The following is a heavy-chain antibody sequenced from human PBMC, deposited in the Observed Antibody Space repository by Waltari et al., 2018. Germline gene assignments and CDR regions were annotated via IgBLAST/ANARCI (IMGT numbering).Heavy chain of an antibody. J-gene: IGHJ4*02. V-gene: IGHV3-7*03. D-gene: IGHD2-15*01. CDR2: IKQDGSEK. CDR3: ASRYCSIDRCYASSWNSFDC. CDR1: GLPFRNYW. Sequence: VQLVESGGGLVQPGGSLRLSCAASGLPFRNYWLPWVVQAPGKGLEWVANIKQDGSEKYYVDSVKGRFTISRDNANNLLYLQMNSLRGGDTAVYYCASRYCSIDRCYASSWNSFDCWGQGTLVTVSS.